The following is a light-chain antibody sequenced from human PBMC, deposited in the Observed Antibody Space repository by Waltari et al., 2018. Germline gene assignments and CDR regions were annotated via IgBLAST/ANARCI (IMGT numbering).Light chain of an antibody. Sequence: QLVLTQSPSPSASLGASAKLTCTLSSWHSSNIIAWLQQQPEKGPRYLMKVNSDGSHSKGDDIPDRFSGASSGAERYLTISSVQSEDEADYYCQTGGHGTWVFGGGTTLTVL. J-gene: IGLJ3*02. CDR3: QTGGHGTWV. CDR1: SWHSSNI. V-gene: IGLV4-69*01. CDR2: VNSDGSH.